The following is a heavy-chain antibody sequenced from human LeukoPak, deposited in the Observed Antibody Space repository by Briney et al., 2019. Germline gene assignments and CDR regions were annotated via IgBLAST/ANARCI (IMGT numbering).Heavy chain of an antibody. CDR3: ARERPDYYYYMDV. J-gene: IGHJ6*03. Sequence: GGSLRLSCAASGFTFSDYYMSWIRQAPGKGLEWVSYISSSGSTIYYADSVKGRFTISRDNAKNSLYLQMNSLRAEDTAVYYCARERPDYYYYMDVWGKGTTVTVPS. V-gene: IGHV3-11*04. CDR1: GFTFSDYY. CDR2: ISSSGSTI. D-gene: IGHD1-14*01.